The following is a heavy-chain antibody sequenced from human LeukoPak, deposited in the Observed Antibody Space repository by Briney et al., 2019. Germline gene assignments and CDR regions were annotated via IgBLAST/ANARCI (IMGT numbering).Heavy chain of an antibody. D-gene: IGHD5-18*01. CDR2: ISGSGGST. CDR3: ATSGDTAMVTSF. Sequence: VGSLRLSCAASGFPFSISAMNWVRQAPGKGLEWVSVISGSGGSTYYADSVKGRFTISRENSKNTLYLQMNSLRAEDTAVYYCATSGDTAMVTSFWGQGTLVTVSS. V-gene: IGHV3-23*01. J-gene: IGHJ4*02. CDR1: GFPFSISA.